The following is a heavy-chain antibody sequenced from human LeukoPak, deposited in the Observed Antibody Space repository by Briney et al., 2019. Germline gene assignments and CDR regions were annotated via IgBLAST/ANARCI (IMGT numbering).Heavy chain of an antibody. V-gene: IGHV4-59*01. J-gene: IGHJ4*02. D-gene: IGHD3-3*01. CDR2: IYYSGSV. CDR3: ARSGYYDFWSGYYVY. Sequence: RPSETLSLTCSVSGGSISSYYWSWIRQPPGKGVEWIGYIYYSGSVNYNPSLKGRVTMSADASNNQFSLNLASVTAADTAVYFCARSGYYDFWSGYYVYWGQGTLVTVSS. CDR1: GGSISSYY.